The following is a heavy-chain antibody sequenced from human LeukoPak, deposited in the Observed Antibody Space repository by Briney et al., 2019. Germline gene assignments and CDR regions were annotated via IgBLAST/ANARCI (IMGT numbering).Heavy chain of an antibody. Sequence: ASVCVSYMASAYTFTSYVINWVRQAPGQGVGWMGWMNPNRVNTGYAQKFQGRVTMTRNTSISTAYIVLSRLRSEDTAVYYCASRKCSSTSCYDGYYMDVWGKGTTVTVSS. J-gene: IGHJ6*03. CDR2: MNPNRVNT. CDR1: AYTFTSYV. D-gene: IGHD2-2*01. CDR3: ASRKCSSTSCYDGYYMDV. V-gene: IGHV1-8*01.